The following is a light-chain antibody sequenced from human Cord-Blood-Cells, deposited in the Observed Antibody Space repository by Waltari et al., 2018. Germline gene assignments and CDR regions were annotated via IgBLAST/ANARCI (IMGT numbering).Light chain of an antibody. CDR3: QQSYSTPWT. CDR2: AAT. V-gene: IGKV1-39*01. CDR1: QSISSY. J-gene: IGKJ1*01. Sequence: DIQMTQSPSSLSASVGDRVTITCRASQSISSYLNWYQQKPGKAPKLLFYAATSLQSGVPSRFSGSGSRTYCTLTISILQPEDFATYYCQQSYSTPWTFGQGTKVEIK.